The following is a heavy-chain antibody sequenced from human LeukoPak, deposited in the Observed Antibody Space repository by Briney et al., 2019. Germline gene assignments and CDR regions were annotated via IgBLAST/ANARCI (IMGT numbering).Heavy chain of an antibody. V-gene: IGHV1-18*01. D-gene: IGHD1-26*01. CDR1: GYTFSSYG. CDR3: AKGDNSGSYVAFDY. CDR2: INTYNGNT. Sequence: GASVKVSCKASGYTFSSYGISWVRQAPGQGLEWMGWINTYNGNTNYAQKLQDRVTMTTDTSTSTAYMELRSLRVDDTAVYYCAKGDNSGSYVAFDYWGQRTLVTVSS. J-gene: IGHJ4*02.